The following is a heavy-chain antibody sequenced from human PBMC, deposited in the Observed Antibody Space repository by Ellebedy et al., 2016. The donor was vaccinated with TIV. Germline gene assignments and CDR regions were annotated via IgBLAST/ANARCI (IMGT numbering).Heavy chain of an antibody. Sequence: GESLKISXAASGFTFSSYAMSWVRQAPGKGLEWVSGISGSGGTTYYADFVKGRFTISRDNSKNTLYLQMNSLRDEDTAMYYCARDNYCGGYCYPDWYFDLWGRGTLVTVSS. J-gene: IGHJ2*01. CDR2: ISGSGGTT. CDR3: ARDNYCGGYCYPDWYFDL. V-gene: IGHV3-23*01. D-gene: IGHD2-21*01. CDR1: GFTFSSYA.